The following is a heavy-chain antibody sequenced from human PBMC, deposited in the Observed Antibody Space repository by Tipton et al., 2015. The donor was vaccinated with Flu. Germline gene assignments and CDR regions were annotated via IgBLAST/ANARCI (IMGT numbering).Heavy chain of an antibody. CDR3: ARDSAGKRGYSDY. Sequence: SLRLSCAASGFTFDDYTMHWVRQAPGKGLEWVSSINWVSSAMDYADSVKGRFTISRDNSKNMSYPQMNSLRAEDTAVYYCARDSAGKRGYSDYWGQGALVTVSS. CDR2: INWVSSAM. J-gene: IGHJ4*02. V-gene: IGHV3-9*01. D-gene: IGHD6-13*01. CDR1: GFTFDDYT.